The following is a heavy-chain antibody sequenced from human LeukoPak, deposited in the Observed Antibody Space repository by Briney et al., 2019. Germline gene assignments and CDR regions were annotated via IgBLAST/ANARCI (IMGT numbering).Heavy chain of an antibody. D-gene: IGHD3-10*01. Sequence: GSLRLSCAASGFTFSSYSMNWVRQPPGKGLEWIGEINHSGSTNYNPSLKSRVTISVDTSKNQFSLKLSSVTAADTAVYYCARHGGLRGSGSSRYYYYYMDVWGKGTTVTISS. J-gene: IGHJ6*03. CDR2: INHSGST. CDR1: GFTFSSYS. CDR3: ARHGGLRGSGSSRYYYYYMDV. V-gene: IGHV4-34*01.